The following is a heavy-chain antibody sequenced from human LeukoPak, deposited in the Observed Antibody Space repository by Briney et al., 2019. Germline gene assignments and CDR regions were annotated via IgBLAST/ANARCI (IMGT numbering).Heavy chain of an antibody. CDR3: AKELITIFGVVIVTPGY. Sequence: SETLSLTCAVYGGSFSGYYWSWIRQPPGKGLEWIGEINHSGSTNYNPSLKSRVTISVDTSKNQFSLKLSSVTAADTAVYYCAKELITIFGVVIVTPGYWGQGTLVTVSS. V-gene: IGHV4-34*01. D-gene: IGHD3-3*01. J-gene: IGHJ4*02. CDR1: GGSFSGYY. CDR2: INHSGST.